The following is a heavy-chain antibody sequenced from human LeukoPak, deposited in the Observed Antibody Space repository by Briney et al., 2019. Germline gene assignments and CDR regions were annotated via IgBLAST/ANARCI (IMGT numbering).Heavy chain of an antibody. CDR2: IYPGDSDT. Sequence: GESLKISCKGSGYRFTSYWIGWVRQMPGKGLEWMGIIYPGDSDTRYSPSFQGQVTISADKSTSTAYLQWSSLKASDTAMYYCARRPDYGDYHVDPWGQGTLVTVSS. D-gene: IGHD4-17*01. J-gene: IGHJ5*02. V-gene: IGHV5-51*01. CDR1: GYRFTSYW. CDR3: ARRPDYGDYHVDP.